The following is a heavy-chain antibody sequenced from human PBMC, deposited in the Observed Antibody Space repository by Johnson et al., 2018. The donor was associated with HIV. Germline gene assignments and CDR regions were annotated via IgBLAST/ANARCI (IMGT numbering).Heavy chain of an antibody. Sequence: EVQLVESGGGLVQPGGSLRLSCAASGFTVRSNYMSWVRQAPGKGLEWVSVLYSGGSIYYADSVKGRFTISRDNSKNTLYLQMNSLRAEDTAVYYCAKEVSMIVDAFDVWGQGTVVTVSS. V-gene: IGHV3-66*01. CDR2: LYSGGSI. D-gene: IGHD3-22*01. J-gene: IGHJ3*01. CDR3: AKEVSMIVDAFDV. CDR1: GFTVRSNY.